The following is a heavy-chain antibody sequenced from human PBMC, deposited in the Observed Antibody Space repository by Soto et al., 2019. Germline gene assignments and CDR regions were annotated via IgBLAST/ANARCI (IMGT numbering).Heavy chain of an antibody. V-gene: IGHV4-34*01. CDR2: INESGST. J-gene: IGHJ4*02. Sequence: QVQLQQWGAGLVKPSETLSLSCAVHGPSFSGHSWAWIRQPPGKGLELIGEINESGSTYYNPSLKSRVTISPDASKNHFSLKRTSVSDADTAAYFCARGSGIVALPGELEDVNYDYWGQGTLVNVSS. CDR1: GPSFSGHS. CDR3: ARGSGIVALPGELEDVNYDY. D-gene: IGHD1-1*01.